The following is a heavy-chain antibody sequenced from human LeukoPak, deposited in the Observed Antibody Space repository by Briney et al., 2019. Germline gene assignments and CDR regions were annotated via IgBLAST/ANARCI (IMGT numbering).Heavy chain of an antibody. CDR2: ISSSSSYI. D-gene: IGHD3-9*01. CDR1: GFTFSSYS. Sequence: GGSLRLSCAASGFTFSSYSMNWVHQAPGKGLEWVSSISSSSSYIYYADSVKGRFTISRDNAKNSLYLQMNSLRAEDTAVYYCARKRDILTGYNDYWGQGTLVTVSS. V-gene: IGHV3-21*01. J-gene: IGHJ4*02. CDR3: ARKRDILTGYNDY.